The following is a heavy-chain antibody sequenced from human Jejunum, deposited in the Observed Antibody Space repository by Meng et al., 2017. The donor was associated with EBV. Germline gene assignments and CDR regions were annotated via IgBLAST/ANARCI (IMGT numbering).Heavy chain of an antibody. Sequence: QVQLVQSGSELREPGASVKVSCKVSGYIFTTYSMNWVRQAPGQGLEWMGYISYNTGNPSYAQGFTGRFVFSWDTSVNTAYLQISSLRAEDTAVYYCARDRRVGSYDYWGQGTLVTVSS. V-gene: IGHV7-4-1*02. CDR1: GYIFTTYS. D-gene: IGHD1-26*01. J-gene: IGHJ4*02. CDR2: ISYNTGNP. CDR3: ARDRRVGSYDY.